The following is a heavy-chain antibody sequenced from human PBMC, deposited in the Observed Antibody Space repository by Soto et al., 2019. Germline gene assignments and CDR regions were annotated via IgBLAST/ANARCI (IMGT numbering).Heavy chain of an antibody. V-gene: IGHV4-39*01. Sequence: PSETLSLTCTVSGGSISSSSYYWGWIRQPPGKGLEWIGSIYYSGSTYYNPSLKSRVTISVDTSKNKFSLKLSSVTAADTAVYYCARRAVGTIFGVVIMGWFDPWGQGTLVTVSS. CDR2: IYYSGST. J-gene: IGHJ5*02. D-gene: IGHD3-3*01. CDR1: GGSISSSSYY. CDR3: ARRAVGTIFGVVIMGWFDP.